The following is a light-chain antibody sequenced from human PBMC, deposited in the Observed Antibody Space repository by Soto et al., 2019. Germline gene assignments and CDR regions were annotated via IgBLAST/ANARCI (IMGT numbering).Light chain of an antibody. CDR1: QSIGDW. Sequence: DIQMTQSPSTLSASVGDRVTITCRASQSIGDWLAWFQQKPGKAPKILIYKASSLESGVPSRFSGSGSGTEFTLTISSLQPDDSATYYCQQYDSYSITFGQGTRLEIK. CDR2: KAS. J-gene: IGKJ5*01. V-gene: IGKV1-5*03. CDR3: QQYDSYSIT.